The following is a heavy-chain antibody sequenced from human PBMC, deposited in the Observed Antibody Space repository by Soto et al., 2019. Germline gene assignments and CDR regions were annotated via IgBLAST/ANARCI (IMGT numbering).Heavy chain of an antibody. CDR2: INPSGGST. J-gene: IGHJ5*02. D-gene: IGHD6-13*01. CDR3: ARVSTPSSSWYNWFDP. CDR1: GYTFTSYY. Sequence: GASVKVSCKASGYTFTSYYMHWVRQAPGQGLEWMGIINPSGGSTSYAQKFQGRVTMTRDTSTSTVYMELSSLRSEDTAVYYCARVSTPSSSWYNWFDPWGQGTLVTVSS. V-gene: IGHV1-46*01.